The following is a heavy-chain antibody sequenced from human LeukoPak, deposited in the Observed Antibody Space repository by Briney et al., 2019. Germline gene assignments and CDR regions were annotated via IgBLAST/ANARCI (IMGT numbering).Heavy chain of an antibody. J-gene: IGHJ4*02. CDR3: ARVATVVTPVDY. D-gene: IGHD4-23*01. CDR1: GGTFSSYA. V-gene: IGHV1-69*13. Sequence: AVKVSCKASGGTFSSYAISWVRQAPGQGLEWMGGIIPIFGTANYAQKFQGRVTITADESTSTAYMELSSLRSEDTAVYYRARVATVVTPVDYWGQGTLVTVSS. CDR2: IIPIFGTA.